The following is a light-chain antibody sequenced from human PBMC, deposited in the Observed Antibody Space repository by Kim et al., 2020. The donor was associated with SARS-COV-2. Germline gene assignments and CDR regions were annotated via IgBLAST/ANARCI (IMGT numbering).Light chain of an antibody. CDR2: GAS. Sequence: EIVMTQSPATLSVSPGERATLSCRASQSVSSNLAWYQQKPGQAPRLLIYGASTRATGIPARFSGSGSGTEFTLTISGLQSEDFAVYYCQQYNNWPPRVTFGGGTKVDIK. J-gene: IGKJ4*01. CDR1: QSVSSN. CDR3: QQYNNWPPRVT. V-gene: IGKV3-15*01.